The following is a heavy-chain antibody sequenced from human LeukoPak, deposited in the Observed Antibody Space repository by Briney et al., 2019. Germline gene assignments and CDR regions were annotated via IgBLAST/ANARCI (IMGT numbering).Heavy chain of an antibody. Sequence: SETLSLTCTVSGDSISSYYWSWIRQPAGKGLEWIGRIYTSGSTNYNPSLKSRVTMSVDTSKSQFSLNLTSVTAADTAVYYCARSWGSSSPFDYWGQGTLVTVSS. CDR1: GDSISSYY. CDR2: IYTSGST. J-gene: IGHJ4*02. D-gene: IGHD6-6*01. CDR3: ARSWGSSSPFDY. V-gene: IGHV4-4*07.